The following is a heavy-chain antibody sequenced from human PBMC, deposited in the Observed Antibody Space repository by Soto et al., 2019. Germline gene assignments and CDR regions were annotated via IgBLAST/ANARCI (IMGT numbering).Heavy chain of an antibody. D-gene: IGHD6-25*01. Sequence: EVQLVESGGGLVQTGGSLRLSCAASGFTFSAYWMSWVRQAPGKGLEWAANIKQAGSEKYYVDSVNGRFIISRDDAKNSLFLQVNSLRVEDTAVYYCAREKRANGYFDYWGQGTLVTVSS. CDR3: AREKRANGYFDY. V-gene: IGHV3-7*01. J-gene: IGHJ4*02. CDR1: GFTFSAYW. CDR2: IKQAGSEK.